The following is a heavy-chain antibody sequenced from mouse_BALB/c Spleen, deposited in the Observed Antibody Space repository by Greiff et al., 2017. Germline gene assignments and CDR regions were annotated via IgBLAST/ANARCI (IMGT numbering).Heavy chain of an antibody. V-gene: IGHV7-3*02. J-gene: IGHJ4*01. CDR3: ARDKAYYGSSYAMDY. CDR2: IRNKANGYTT. CDR1: GFTFTDYY. D-gene: IGHD1-1*01. Sequence: EVMLVESGGGLVQPGGSLRLSCATSGFTFTDYYMSWVRQPPGKALEWLGFIRNKANGYTTEYSASVKGRFTISRDNSQSILYLQMNTLRAEDSATYYCARDKAYYGSSYAMDYWGQGTSVTVSS.